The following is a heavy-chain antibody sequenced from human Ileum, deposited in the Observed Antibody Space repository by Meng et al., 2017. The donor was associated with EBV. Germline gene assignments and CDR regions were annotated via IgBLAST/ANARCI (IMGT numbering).Heavy chain of an antibody. CDR2: INLNTGNP. J-gene: IGHJ4*02. V-gene: IGHV7-4-1*01. CDR3: ARGNGWRFDY. CDR1: GYTFTSSS. D-gene: IGHD6-19*01. Sequence: QVQLVQSGSELTKPGDLVKVSCQAAGYTFTSSSMNWVRHAPGQGLEWMGWINLNTGNPTYAQGFTGRFVFSLDTSVSTAYLQIDSLKADDTAVYYCARGNGWRFDYWGQGTLVTVSS.